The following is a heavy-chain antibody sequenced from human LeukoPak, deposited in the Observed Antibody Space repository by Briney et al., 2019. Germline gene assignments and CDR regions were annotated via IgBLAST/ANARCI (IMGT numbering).Heavy chain of an antibody. CDR3: ASLIVATISPASFDH. D-gene: IGHD5-12*01. CDR1: GFSFSGYA. Sequence: GGSLRLSCAASGFSFSGYAMSWIRQAPGKGLEWVSAVTSSGGTTYYADSVKGRFTISRDNSKNTLYLQMNSLRAEDTAVYYCASLIVATISPASFDHWGQGALVTVSS. CDR2: VTSSGGTT. J-gene: IGHJ4*02. V-gene: IGHV3-23*01.